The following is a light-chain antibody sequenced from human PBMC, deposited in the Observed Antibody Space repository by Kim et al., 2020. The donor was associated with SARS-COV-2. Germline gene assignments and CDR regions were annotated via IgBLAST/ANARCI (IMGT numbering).Light chain of an antibody. CDR2: DVS. V-gene: IGLV2-14*03. CDR1: SSDVGGYNY. CDR3: SSYTSSSTLEV. J-gene: IGLJ1*01. Sequence: QSITKSCTGTSSDVGGYNYVSWYQQHPGKAPKLMIYDVSNRPSGVSNRFSGSKSGNTASLTISGLQAEDEADYYCSSYTSSSTLEVFGTGTKVTVL.